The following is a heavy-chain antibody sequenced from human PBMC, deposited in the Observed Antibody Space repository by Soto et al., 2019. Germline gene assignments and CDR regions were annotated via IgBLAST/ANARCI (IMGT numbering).Heavy chain of an antibody. J-gene: IGHJ4*02. D-gene: IGHD3-10*01. CDR3: ARDLTTYGSPHFDY. CDR1: GFMFSSYR. CDR2: INSGGTYR. Sequence: EEQLVESGGGLVKRGGSLTLSCAASGFMFSSYRMNWVRQAPGKGLEWVSSINSGGTYRYYADSVQGRFTVSRNNARNSLYLQMNSLVVEDTAVYYCARDLTTYGSPHFDYWGQGTLVTVFS. V-gene: IGHV3-21*06.